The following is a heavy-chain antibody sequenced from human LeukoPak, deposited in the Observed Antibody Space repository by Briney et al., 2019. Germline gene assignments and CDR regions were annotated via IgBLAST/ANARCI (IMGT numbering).Heavy chain of an antibody. CDR3: AKGHYYGSGSLDY. V-gene: IGHV3-23*01. CDR2: IGGRDGST. Sequence: GGSLRLSCAASGFTFGGYNMNWIRQAPGKGLEWVSAIGGRDGSTYYADSVKGRFTISRDNSKNTLYVQMNSLGAEDTAVYYCAKGHYYGSGSLDYWGQGTLVTVSS. CDR1: GFTFGGYN. D-gene: IGHD3-10*01. J-gene: IGHJ4*02.